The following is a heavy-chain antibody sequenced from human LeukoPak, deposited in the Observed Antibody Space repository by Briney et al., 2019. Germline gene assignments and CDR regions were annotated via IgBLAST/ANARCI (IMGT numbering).Heavy chain of an antibody. CDR2: IIPIFGTA. D-gene: IGHD4-11*01. J-gene: IGHJ3*02. V-gene: IGHV1-69*13. CDR1: GGTFSSYA. CDR3: AREETTPDAFDI. Sequence: SVKVSCKASGGTFSSYAISWVRQAPGQGLEWMGGIIPIFGTANYAQKFQGRVTITADESTSTAYMELSSLRSEDTAVYCCAREETTPDAFDIWGQGTMVTVSS.